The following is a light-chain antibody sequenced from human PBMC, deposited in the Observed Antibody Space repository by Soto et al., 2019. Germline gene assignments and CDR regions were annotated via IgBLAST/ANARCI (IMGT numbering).Light chain of an antibody. CDR1: QGISSY. Sequence: IELTQSPSSLSASVGDRVTITCRASQGISSYLAWYQQKPGKAPKLLIYGASTLQSGVPPRFSGSGSGTDFTLTISSLQPEDFATYYCQQLNSYPRTFGPGTKVDIK. CDR3: QQLNSYPRT. J-gene: IGKJ3*01. V-gene: IGKV1-9*01. CDR2: GAS.